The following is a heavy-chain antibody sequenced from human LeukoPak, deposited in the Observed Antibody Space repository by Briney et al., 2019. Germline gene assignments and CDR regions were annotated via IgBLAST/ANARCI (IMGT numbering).Heavy chain of an antibody. CDR1: GGSISGYY. Sequence: SETLSLTCTVSGGSISGYYWSWSRQPPGKGLEWIGSIYYSGSTYYNPSLKSRVTISVDTSKNQFSLKLSSVTAADTAVYYCARDPYGSASFDYWGQGTLVTVSS. V-gene: IGHV4-59*12. CDR2: IYYSGST. D-gene: IGHD6-19*01. J-gene: IGHJ4*02. CDR3: ARDPYGSASFDY.